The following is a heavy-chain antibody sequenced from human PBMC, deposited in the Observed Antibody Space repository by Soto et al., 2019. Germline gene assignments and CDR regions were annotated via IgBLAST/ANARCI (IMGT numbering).Heavy chain of an antibody. J-gene: IGHJ6*02. Sequence: SVKVSCTASGGTFNNYAISWVRQAPGQGLEWVGGIIPMFGRPNYAQRFQGRLTITAEGSTTTAYMELSSLKSDDAAVYYCARDTRDCNKIRCYTPQGQFCYDMDVWGQGTTVTVCS. V-gene: IGHV1-69*13. CDR3: ARDTRDCNKIRCYTPQGQFCYDMDV. CDR2: IIPMFGRP. CDR1: GGTFNNYA. D-gene: IGHD2-2*02.